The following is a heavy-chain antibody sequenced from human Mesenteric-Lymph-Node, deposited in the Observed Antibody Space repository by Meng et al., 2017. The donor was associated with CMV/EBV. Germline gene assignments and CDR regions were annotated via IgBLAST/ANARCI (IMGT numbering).Heavy chain of an antibody. CDR1: GFTFSSYA. Sequence: GGSLRLSCAASGFTFSSYAMHWVRQAPGKGLEWVAVISYDGSNKYYADSVKGRFTISRDNSKNTLYLQMNSLRAEDTAVYYCAVSRGGYCSSTSCYATDNWFDPWGQGTLVTVSS. J-gene: IGHJ5*02. V-gene: IGHV3-30*04. CDR3: AVSRGGYCSSTSCYATDNWFDP. D-gene: IGHD2-2*01. CDR2: ISYDGSNK.